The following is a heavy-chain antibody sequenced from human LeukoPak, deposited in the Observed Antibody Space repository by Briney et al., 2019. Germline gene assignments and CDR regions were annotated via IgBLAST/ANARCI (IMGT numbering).Heavy chain of an antibody. V-gene: IGHV1-46*01. Sequence: GASVKVSCKASGYTFTSYYMHWVRQAPGQGLEWMGIINPSGGSTSYAQKFQGRVTMTRDTSTSTVYMELSSLRSEDTAVYYRARDRVRGYSGYDLAYWGQGTLVTVSS. D-gene: IGHD5-12*01. CDR3: ARDRVRGYSGYDLAY. J-gene: IGHJ4*02. CDR2: INPSGGST. CDR1: GYTFTSYY.